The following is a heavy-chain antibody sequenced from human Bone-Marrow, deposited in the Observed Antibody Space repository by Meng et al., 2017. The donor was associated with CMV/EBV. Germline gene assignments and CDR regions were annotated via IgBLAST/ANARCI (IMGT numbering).Heavy chain of an antibody. CDR1: GGSVSSGSYY. CDR3: ARVRDFWSGRYYFDY. Sequence: SETLSLTCTVSGGSVSSGSYYWSWIRQPPGKGLEWIGYIYYSGSTNYNPSLKSRVTISVDTSKNQFPLKLSSVTAADTAVYYCARVRDFWSGRYYFDYWGQGTLVT. J-gene: IGHJ4*02. CDR2: IYYSGST. V-gene: IGHV4-61*01. D-gene: IGHD3-3*01.